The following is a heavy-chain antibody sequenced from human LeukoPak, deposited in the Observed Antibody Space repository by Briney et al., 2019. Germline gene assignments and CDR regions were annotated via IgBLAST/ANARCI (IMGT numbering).Heavy chain of an antibody. V-gene: IGHV4-34*01. D-gene: IGHD2-8*01. CDR3: ARVLSWENEYCTNGVCYMYFDY. CDR2: NNHSGST. J-gene: IGHJ4*02. Sequence: SETLSLTCAVYGGSFSGYYWSWIRQPPGKGLEWIGENNHSGSTNYNPSLKSRVTISVDTSKNQFSLKLSSVTAADTAVYYCARVLSWENEYCTNGVCYMYFDYWGQGTLVTVSS. CDR1: GGSFSGYY.